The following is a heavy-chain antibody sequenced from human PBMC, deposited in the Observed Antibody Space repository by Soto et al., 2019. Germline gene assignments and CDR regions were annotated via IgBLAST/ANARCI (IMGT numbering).Heavy chain of an antibody. CDR2: INPNSGGT. V-gene: IGHV1-2*02. CDR1: GYTFTGYY. CDR3: ARERFRIAAATVTAGGY. D-gene: IGHD6-13*01. J-gene: IGHJ4*02. Sequence: ASVKVSCKASGYTFTGYYMHWVRQAPGQGLEWMGWINPNSGGTNYAQKFQGRVTMTRDTSISTAYMELSRLRSDDTAVYYCARERFRIAAATVTAGGYWGQGTLVT.